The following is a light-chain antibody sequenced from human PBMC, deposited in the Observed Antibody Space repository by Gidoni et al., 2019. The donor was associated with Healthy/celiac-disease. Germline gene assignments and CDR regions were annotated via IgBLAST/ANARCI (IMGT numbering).Light chain of an antibody. J-gene: IGKJ1*01. V-gene: IGKV3-20*01. CDR1: QSVRSSY. Sequence: EIVLTQSPCTLSLSPGKRATLSCRASQSVRSSYLAWYQQKPGQAPSLLIYGASSRATGIPERFSGSGSGTDFTLTISRLEPEDFAVYYCQQYGSSRTWTFGQXTKVEIK. CDR3: QQYGSSRTWT. CDR2: GAS.